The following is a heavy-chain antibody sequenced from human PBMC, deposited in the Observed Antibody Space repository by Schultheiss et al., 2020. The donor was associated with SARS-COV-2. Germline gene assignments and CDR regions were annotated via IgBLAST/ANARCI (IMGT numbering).Heavy chain of an antibody. V-gene: IGHV3-7*01. J-gene: IGHJ4*02. CDR2: IKQDGSEK. CDR1: GFTFSSYW. Sequence: GGSLRLSCAASGFTFSSYWMSWVRQAPGKGLEWVANIKQDGSEKYYVDSVKGRFTISRDNAKNSLYLQMNSLRAEDTAVYYCARDLGYCSGGSCYYFDYWGQGTLVTVSS. CDR3: ARDLGYCSGGSCYYFDY. D-gene: IGHD2-15*01.